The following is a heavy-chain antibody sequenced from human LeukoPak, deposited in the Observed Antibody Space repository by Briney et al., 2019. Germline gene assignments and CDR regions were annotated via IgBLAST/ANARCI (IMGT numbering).Heavy chain of an antibody. CDR2: IYYSGST. CDR3: ARIDYYYYMDV. CDR1: GGSISSYC. Sequence: SETLSLTCTVSGGSISSYCWSWIRQPPGKGLEWIGYIYYSGSTNYNPSLKSRVTISVDTSKNQFSLKLSSVTAADTAVYYCARIDYYYYMDVWGKGTTVTVSS. J-gene: IGHJ6*03. V-gene: IGHV4-59*01.